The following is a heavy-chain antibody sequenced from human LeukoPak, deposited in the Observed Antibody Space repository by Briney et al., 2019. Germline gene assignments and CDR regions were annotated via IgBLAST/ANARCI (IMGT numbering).Heavy chain of an antibody. V-gene: IGHV1-18*01. CDR3: ARDGHRRYHYDSSGREDAFDI. Sequence: ASVKVSCKASGYTFTNYGISWVRQAPGQGLEWMGWISAYNGHTRYAQKVQGRATMTRDTSTSTAYMELRSLRSDDTAVYYCARDGHRRYHYDSSGREDAFDIWGRGTMVTVSS. CDR2: ISAYNGHT. D-gene: IGHD3-22*01. CDR1: GYTFTNYG. J-gene: IGHJ3*02.